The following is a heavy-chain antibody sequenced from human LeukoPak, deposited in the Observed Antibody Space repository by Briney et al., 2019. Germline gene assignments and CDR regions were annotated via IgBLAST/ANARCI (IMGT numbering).Heavy chain of an antibody. J-gene: IGHJ6*02. V-gene: IGHV3-23*01. Sequence: GGSLRLSCAASGFTFSSYAMSWVRQAPGKGLEWVSAISGSGGSTSYADSVKGRFTISRDNSKNTLYLQMNSLRAEDTAVYYCARDGLYVPRGMDVWGQGTTVTVSS. CDR3: ARDGLYVPRGMDV. CDR1: GFTFSSYA. D-gene: IGHD2-8*01. CDR2: ISGSGGST.